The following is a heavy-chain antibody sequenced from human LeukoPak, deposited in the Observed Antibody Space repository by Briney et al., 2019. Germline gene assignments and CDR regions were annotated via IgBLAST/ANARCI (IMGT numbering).Heavy chain of an antibody. D-gene: IGHD4-17*01. CDR2: IYHSGST. CDR3: ARVFGTTVSPGGFDP. V-gene: IGHV4-30-2*01. J-gene: IGHJ5*02. Sequence: PSQTLSLTCAVSGGSISSGGYSWSWIRQPPGKGLEWIGYIYHSGSTYYNPSLKSRVTISVDRSKNQFSLKLSSVPAADTAVYYCARVFGTTVSPGGFDPWGQGTLVTVSS. CDR1: GGSISSGGYS.